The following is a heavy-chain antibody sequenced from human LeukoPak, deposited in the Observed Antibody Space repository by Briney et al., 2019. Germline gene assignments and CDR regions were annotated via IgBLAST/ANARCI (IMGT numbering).Heavy chain of an antibody. CDR2: IIPIFGTA. CDR3: ARDTGIAAAGGSYYYYGMDV. D-gene: IGHD6-13*01. J-gene: IGHJ6*04. CDR1: GGTFSSYA. Sequence: GASVKVSCKACGGTFSSYAIRWVRPARGQGLEWMGGIIPIFGTANYAQKFQGRVTITADESTSTAYMELSSLRSEDTAVYYCARDTGIAAAGGSYYYYGMDVWGKGTTVTVSS. V-gene: IGHV1-69*13.